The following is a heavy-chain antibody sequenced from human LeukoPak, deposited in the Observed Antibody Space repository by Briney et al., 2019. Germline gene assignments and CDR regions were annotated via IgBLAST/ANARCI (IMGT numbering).Heavy chain of an antibody. J-gene: IGHJ4*02. CDR1: GFTVSSNH. V-gene: IGHV3-66*01. CDR2: IYSGGST. CDR3: ASLHYYSFDY. D-gene: IGHD3-10*01. Sequence: PGGSLRLSCAASGFTVSSNHMSWVRQAPGKGLEWVSVIYSGGSTYYADSVKGRFTISRDSSKNTLYLQMNSLRAEDTAVYYCASLHYYSFDYWGQGTLVSVSS.